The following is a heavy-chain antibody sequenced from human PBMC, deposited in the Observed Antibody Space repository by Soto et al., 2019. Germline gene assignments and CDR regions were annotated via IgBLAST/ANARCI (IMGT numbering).Heavy chain of an antibody. CDR2: IGTAGDT. Sequence: EVQLVESGGALVQPGGSLRLSCAASGFTFSRYGMHWVRQATGKGLEWVSGIGTAGDTYYSGSVKGRFTMSRENAKNSLYLQMNSLRAGDTAVYYCTRGAAGFDHWGQVTLFTVSS. CDR1: GFTFSRYG. V-gene: IGHV3-13*01. D-gene: IGHD6-13*01. CDR3: TRGAAGFDH. J-gene: IGHJ4*02.